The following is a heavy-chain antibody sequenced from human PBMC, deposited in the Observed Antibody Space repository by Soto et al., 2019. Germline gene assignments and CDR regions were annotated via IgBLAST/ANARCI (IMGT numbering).Heavy chain of an antibody. Sequence: PSETLSLTCAVYGGSFSGYYWSWIRQPPGKGLEWIGEINHSGSTNYNPSLKSRVTISVDTSKNQFSLKLSSVTAADTAVYYCARGRRSWYRDYYYGMDVWGQGTTVT. D-gene: IGHD6-13*01. CDR2: INHSGST. CDR3: ARGRRSWYRDYYYGMDV. V-gene: IGHV4-34*01. CDR1: GGSFSGYY. J-gene: IGHJ6*02.